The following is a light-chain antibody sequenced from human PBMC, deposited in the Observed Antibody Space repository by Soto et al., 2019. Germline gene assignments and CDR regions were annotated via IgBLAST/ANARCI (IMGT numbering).Light chain of an antibody. V-gene: IGKV3-11*01. J-gene: IGKJ1*01. CDR3: QQRSNWPPT. Sequence: IMLSQSPSALSLSPRERATHYCRASQSVSSSLAWYQQKPGQAPRLLIYDASTRATGIPARFSGSGSGTDFTLTITSLEPEDFAVYYCQQRSNWPPTFGQGTKV. CDR2: DAS. CDR1: QSVSSS.